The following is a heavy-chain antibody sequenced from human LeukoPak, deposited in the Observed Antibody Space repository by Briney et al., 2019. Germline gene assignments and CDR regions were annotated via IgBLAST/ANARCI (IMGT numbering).Heavy chain of an antibody. J-gene: IGHJ6*02. CDR1: GFTFSSYA. D-gene: IGHD5-24*01. CDR3: ARDIGDGYYYYYGMDV. CDR2: IWYDGSNK. V-gene: IGHV3-33*08. Sequence: GGSLRLSCAASGFTFSSYAMHWVRQAPGKGLEWVAVIWYDGSNKYYADSVKGRFTISRDNSKNTLYLQMNSLRAEDTAVYYCARDIGDGYYYYYGMDVWGQGTTVTVSS.